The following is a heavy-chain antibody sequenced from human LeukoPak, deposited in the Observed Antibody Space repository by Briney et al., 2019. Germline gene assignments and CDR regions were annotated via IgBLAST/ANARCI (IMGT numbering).Heavy chain of an antibody. CDR1: GITLSNYG. D-gene: IGHD3-22*01. J-gene: IGHJ4*02. CDR3: AKRGVVIRVILVGFHKEANYFDS. V-gene: IGHV3-23*01. CDR2: ISDSGGRT. Sequence: HPGGSLRLSCAVSGITLSNYGMSWVRQAPGKGLEWVAGISDSGGRTNYADSVKGRFTISRDNPKNTLYLQMNSLRAEDTAVYFCAKRGVVIRVILVGFHKEANYFDSWGQGALVTVSS.